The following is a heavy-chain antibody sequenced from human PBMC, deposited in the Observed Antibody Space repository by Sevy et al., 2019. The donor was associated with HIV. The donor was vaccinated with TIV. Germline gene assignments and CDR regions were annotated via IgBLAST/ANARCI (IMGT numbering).Heavy chain of an antibody. Sequence: SETLSLTCTVSGGSISSSSYYWGWIRQPPGKGLEWIGSIYYSGSTYYNPSLKSRFTISVDTSKYQFSLELSSVTGADAAVYYCARGTNDYGDEDYWGQGTLVTVSS. D-gene: IGHD4-17*01. CDR1: GGSISSSSYY. CDR3: ARGTNDYGDEDY. V-gene: IGHV4-39*01. CDR2: IYYSGST. J-gene: IGHJ4*02.